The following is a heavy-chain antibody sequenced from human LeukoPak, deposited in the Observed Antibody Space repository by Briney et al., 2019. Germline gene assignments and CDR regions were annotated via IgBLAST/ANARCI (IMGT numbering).Heavy chain of an antibody. D-gene: IGHD6-13*01. Sequence: PSETLSLTCAVYGGSFSGYYWSWIRQPPGKGLEWIGEINHSGSTNYNPSLKSRVTISVDTSKNQFSLKLGSVTAADTAVYYCARIGYSSSWARVSDYWGQGTLVTVSS. CDR1: GGSFSGYY. V-gene: IGHV4-34*01. J-gene: IGHJ4*02. CDR3: ARIGYSSSWARVSDY. CDR2: INHSGST.